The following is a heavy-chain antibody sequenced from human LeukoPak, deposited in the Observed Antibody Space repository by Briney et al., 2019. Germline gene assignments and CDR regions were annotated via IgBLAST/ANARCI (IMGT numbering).Heavy chain of an antibody. Sequence: PGGSLRLSCAASGFTFSSYAMSWVRQAPGKGLEWVGRIKSKTDGGTTDYAAPVKGRFTISRDDSKNTLYLQMNSLKTEDTAVYYCTTINKVWDYSSFADYYYYYMDVWGKGTTVTVSS. CDR2: IKSKTDGGTT. D-gene: IGHD4-11*01. CDR1: GFTFSSYA. V-gene: IGHV3-15*01. CDR3: TTINKVWDYSSFADYYYYYMDV. J-gene: IGHJ6*03.